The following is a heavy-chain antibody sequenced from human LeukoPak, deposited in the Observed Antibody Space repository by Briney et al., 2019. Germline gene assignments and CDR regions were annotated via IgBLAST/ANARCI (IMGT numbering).Heavy chain of an antibody. CDR3: ASSVDTAMVGGY. CDR1: GGSISSYY. J-gene: IGHJ4*02. V-gene: IGHV4-4*07. Sequence: SETLSLTCTVSGGSISSYYWNWIRQPAGKGLEWIGHIYTSGSANYNPALKSRVSMSVDTSKNQFFLKLSSVTAADTAVYYCASSVDTAMVGGYWGQGTLVTVSS. CDR2: IYTSGSA. D-gene: IGHD5-18*01.